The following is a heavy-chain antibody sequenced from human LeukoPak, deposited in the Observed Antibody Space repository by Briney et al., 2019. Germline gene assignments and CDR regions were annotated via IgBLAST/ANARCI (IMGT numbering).Heavy chain of an antibody. CDR1: GGSISSYY. D-gene: IGHD2-2*03. CDR2: IYYSGST. J-gene: IGHJ3*02. V-gene: IGHV4-59*01. Sequence: PSETLSLTCTVSGGSISSYYWSWIRQPPGKGLEWIGYIYYSGSTNYNPSLKSRVTISVDTSKNQFSLKLSSVTAADTAVYYCARQFGYGHGAFDIWGQGTMVTVSS. CDR3: ARQFGYGHGAFDI.